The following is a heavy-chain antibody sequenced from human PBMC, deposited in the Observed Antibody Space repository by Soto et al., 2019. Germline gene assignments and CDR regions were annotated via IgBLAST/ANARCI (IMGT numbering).Heavy chain of an antibody. D-gene: IGHD6-6*01. CDR2: IRSKANSYAT. CDR1: WFTFSGSA. Sequence: GGSLRLSCASSWFTFSGSAMHWVRQASGKGLEWVGRIRSKANSYATAYAASVKGRFTISRDDSKNTAYLQMNSLKTEDTAVYYCTRHKAARPFDYWGQGTLVTVSS. J-gene: IGHJ4*02. V-gene: IGHV3-73*01. CDR3: TRHKAARPFDY.